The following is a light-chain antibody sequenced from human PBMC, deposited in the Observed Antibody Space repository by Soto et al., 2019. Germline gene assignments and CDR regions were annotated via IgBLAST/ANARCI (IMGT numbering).Light chain of an antibody. CDR1: ETVAGSY. CDR2: GAS. Sequence: EIVLTQSPGTLSLSPGERATLSCRASETVAGSYLAWYQQKPGQAPRLLIHGASTRATGIADRFSGSGSGTDFTLTISRLEPADLAVYYCQQYGSSPTFGGGTKVEIK. J-gene: IGKJ4*01. V-gene: IGKV3-20*01. CDR3: QQYGSSPT.